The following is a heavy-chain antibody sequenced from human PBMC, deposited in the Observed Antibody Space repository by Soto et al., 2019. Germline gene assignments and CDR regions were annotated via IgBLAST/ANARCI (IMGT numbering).Heavy chain of an antibody. CDR3: AREGYGDYKYYFDY. V-gene: IGHV3-33*01. CDR2: IWYDGSNK. J-gene: IGHJ4*02. CDR1: GFTFSSYG. Sequence: GGSLRLSCAASGFTFSSYGMHWVRQAPGKGLEWVAVIWYDGSNKYYADSVKGRFTISRDNSKNTLYLQMNSLRAEDTAVYYCAREGYGDYKYYFDYWGQGTLVTVSS. D-gene: IGHD4-17*01.